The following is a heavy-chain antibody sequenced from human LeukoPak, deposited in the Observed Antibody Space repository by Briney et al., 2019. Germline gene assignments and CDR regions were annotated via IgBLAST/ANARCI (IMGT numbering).Heavy chain of an antibody. J-gene: IGHJ4*02. Sequence: PSETLSLTCTVSGGSISNYYWSWIRQPPGRGLEWIGYVYSSGGTNYNPSLKSRVTISVDTSKNQLSLKLSSVTAADTAVYYCARGPTRYYFDYWGQGTLVTVSS. CDR1: GGSISNYY. V-gene: IGHV4-59*01. CDR3: ARGPTRYYFDY. CDR2: VYSSGGT.